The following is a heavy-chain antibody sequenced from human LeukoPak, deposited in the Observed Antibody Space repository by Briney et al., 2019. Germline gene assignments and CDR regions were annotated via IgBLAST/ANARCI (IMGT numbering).Heavy chain of an antibody. D-gene: IGHD1-26*01. Sequence: GGSLRLSCAASGFTFSNYAMHWVRQAPGKGLEWVAVIYYDGSNQYYADSVKGRFTVSRDNAKNTLYLQMDSLRAEDTAVYYCATDRNSGKYYDYWGQGTLVTVSS. CDR2: IYYDGSNQ. CDR1: GFTFSNYA. V-gene: IGHV3-30*04. CDR3: ATDRNSGKYYDY. J-gene: IGHJ4*02.